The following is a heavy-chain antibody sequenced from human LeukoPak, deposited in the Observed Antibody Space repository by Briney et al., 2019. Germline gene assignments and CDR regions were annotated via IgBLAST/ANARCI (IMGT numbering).Heavy chain of an antibody. J-gene: IGHJ4*02. Sequence: ASVNVSCKTSGYTFTDYDITWVRQAPGQGLEWMGRVSPYNGNTYYSQRFQDRVTITKDTSTTTAYMDLKNLRTDDTAMYYCARNGRVRRVVKDLFEYWGQGTLVAVSS. CDR3: ARNGRVRRVVKDLFEY. D-gene: IGHD3-10*01. CDR2: VSPYNGNT. V-gene: IGHV1-18*01. CDR1: GYTFTDYD.